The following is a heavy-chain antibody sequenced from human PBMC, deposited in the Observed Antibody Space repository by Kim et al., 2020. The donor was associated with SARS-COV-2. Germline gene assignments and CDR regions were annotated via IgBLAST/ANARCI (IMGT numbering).Heavy chain of an antibody. CDR3: VYWQWLVQSVGYFDY. D-gene: IGHD6-19*01. V-gene: IGHV4-39*01. J-gene: IGHJ4*02. CDR1: GGSISSSSYY. Sequence: SETLSLTCTVSGGSISSSSYYWGWIRQPPGKGLEWIGSIYYSGSTYYNPSLKSRVTISVDTSKNQFSLKLSSVTAADTAVYYCVYWQWLVQSVGYFDYWGQGTLVTVSS. CDR2: IYYSGST.